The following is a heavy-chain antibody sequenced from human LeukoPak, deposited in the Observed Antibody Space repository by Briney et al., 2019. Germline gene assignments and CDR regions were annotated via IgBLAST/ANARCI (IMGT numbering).Heavy chain of an antibody. CDR1: GGSISGSY. CDR2: MYNSGST. V-gene: IGHV4-59*08. J-gene: IGHJ4*02. CDR3: ARLITIFGVDTEENDNYYFDY. Sequence: PSETLSLTCTVSGGSISGSYWSWIRQPPGKGLEWIAYMYNSGSTNYNPSLKSRVTISVDTSKNQFSLKLSSVTAADTAVYYCARLITIFGVDTEENDNYYFDYWGQGTLVTVSS. D-gene: IGHD3-3*01.